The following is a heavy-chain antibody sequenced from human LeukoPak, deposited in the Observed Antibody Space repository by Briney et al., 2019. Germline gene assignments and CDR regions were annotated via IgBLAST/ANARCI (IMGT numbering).Heavy chain of an antibody. CDR2: ISSSSSYI. CDR3: ARDRRGYSYGYGLHFDY. J-gene: IGHJ4*02. V-gene: IGHV3-21*01. D-gene: IGHD5-18*01. CDR1: GFTFSSYS. Sequence: GGSLRLSCAASGFTFSSYSMHWVRQAPGKGLEWVSSISSSSSYIYYADSVKGRFTISRDNAKNSLYLQMNSLRAEDTAVYYRARDRRGYSYGYGLHFDYWGQGTLVTVSS.